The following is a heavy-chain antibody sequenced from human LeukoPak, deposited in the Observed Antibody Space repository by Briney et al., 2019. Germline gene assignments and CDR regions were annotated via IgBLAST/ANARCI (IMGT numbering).Heavy chain of an antibody. D-gene: IGHD4-17*01. J-gene: IGHJ5*02. Sequence: GRSLTLSCAASGVTFSSSAMHWVRQAPGKGLEWVAVVFSDGTYKYYADSVKGRFTISRDNSKNMLFLQMNSLRAEDTAVYYCAKGPLYYYGDNAWFGPWGQGTLVTVSS. CDR2: VFSDGTYK. CDR1: GVTFSSSA. V-gene: IGHV3-30*18. CDR3: AKGPLYYYGDNAWFGP.